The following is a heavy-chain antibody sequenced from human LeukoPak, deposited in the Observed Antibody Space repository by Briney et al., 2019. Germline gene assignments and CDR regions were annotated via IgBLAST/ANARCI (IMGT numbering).Heavy chain of an antibody. J-gene: IGHJ4*02. CDR2: INWNGGST. CDR1: GFTFDDYG. CDR3: ARAVGGSYSGYDYGDY. V-gene: IGHV3-20*04. Sequence: GGSLRLSCAASGFTFDDYGMSWVRQAPGKGLEWVSGINWNGGSTGCADSVKGRFTISRDNAKNSLYLQMNSLRAEDTALYYCARAVGGSYSGYDYGDYWGQGTLVTVSS. D-gene: IGHD5-12*01.